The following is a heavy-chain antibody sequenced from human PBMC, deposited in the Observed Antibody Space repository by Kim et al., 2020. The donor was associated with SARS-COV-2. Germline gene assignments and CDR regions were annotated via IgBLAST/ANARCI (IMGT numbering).Heavy chain of an antibody. Sequence: ASVKVSCKASGYTFTGYYMHWVRQAPGQGLEWMGRINPNSGGTNYAQKFQGRVTMTRDTSISTAYMELSRLRSDDTAVYYCARDMFRGATRLDYWGQGTLVTVSS. CDR3: ARDMFRGATRLDY. J-gene: IGHJ4*02. D-gene: IGHD3-10*01. V-gene: IGHV1-2*06. CDR2: INPNSGGT. CDR1: GYTFTGYY.